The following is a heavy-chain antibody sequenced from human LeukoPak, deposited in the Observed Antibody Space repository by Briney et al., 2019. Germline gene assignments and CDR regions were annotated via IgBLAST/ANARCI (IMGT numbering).Heavy chain of an antibody. CDR3: ASSPRGVY. Sequence: PGGSLRLSCAASGFTFSSYEMSWVRQAPGKGLEWVSEISGSGSTIFYADSVKGRFTISRDNANNSMYLQMNSLRVEDTAVYYCASSPRGVYWGQGTLVTVS. D-gene: IGHD3-10*01. CDR1: GFTFSSYE. CDR2: ISGSGSTI. V-gene: IGHV3-48*03. J-gene: IGHJ4*02.